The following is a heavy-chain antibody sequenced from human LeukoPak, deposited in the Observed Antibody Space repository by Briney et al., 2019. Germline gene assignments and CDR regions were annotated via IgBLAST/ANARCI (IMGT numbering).Heavy chain of an antibody. CDR3: ARERSKYYYDSSGIPPTGFDY. CDR2: ISYDGSNK. D-gene: IGHD3-22*01. Sequence: PGGSLRLSCAASGFTFSSYAMHWVRQAPGKGLEWVAVISYDGSNKYYADSVKGRFTVSRDNSKNTLYPQMNSLRAEDTAVYYCARERSKYYYDSSGIPPTGFDYWGQGTLVTVSS. J-gene: IGHJ4*02. V-gene: IGHV3-30-3*01. CDR1: GFTFSSYA.